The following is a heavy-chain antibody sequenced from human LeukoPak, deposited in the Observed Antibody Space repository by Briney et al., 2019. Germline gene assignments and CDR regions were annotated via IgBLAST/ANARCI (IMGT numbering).Heavy chain of an antibody. D-gene: IGHD6-19*01. CDR1: GYTFTSYG. Sequence: GASVKVSFEASGYTFTSYGISWVRQAPGQGLEWMGWINTNTGNPTYAQGFTGRFVFSLDTSVSTAYLQISSLKAEDTAVYYCARAFAFGSKQWDYWGQGTLVTVSS. CDR2: INTNTGNP. CDR3: ARAFAFGSKQWDY. V-gene: IGHV7-4-1*02. J-gene: IGHJ4*02.